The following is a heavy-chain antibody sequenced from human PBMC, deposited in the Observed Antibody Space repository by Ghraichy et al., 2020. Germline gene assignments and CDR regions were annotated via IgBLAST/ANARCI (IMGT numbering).Heavy chain of an antibody. D-gene: IGHD2-15*01. CDR1: GGTFSGYY. CDR3: SRVPRRGPEVGVLLGSWFDP. Sequence: SETLSLTCAVYGGTFSGYYWNWIRQPPGKGLEWIGEINHSGITNYSPSLKRRVTISVDTSTNQFSLKLSSVTAADTAVYYCSRVPRRGPEVGVLLGSWFDPWGQGTLVTVSS. V-gene: IGHV4-34*01. J-gene: IGHJ5*02. CDR2: INHSGIT.